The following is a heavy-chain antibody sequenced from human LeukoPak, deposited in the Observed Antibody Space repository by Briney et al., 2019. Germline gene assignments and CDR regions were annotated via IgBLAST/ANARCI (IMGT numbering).Heavy chain of an antibody. Sequence: GGSLRLSCAASGFTFSSYSMNWVRQAPGKGLEWVSVISGSGGSTNYADSVKGRFTISRDNSKDTLYLQMNSLRAEDTAVYYCAKSSRPTSNWFDPWGQGTLVTVSS. CDR1: GFTFSSYS. CDR3: AKSSRPTSNWFDP. J-gene: IGHJ5*02. CDR2: ISGSGGST. V-gene: IGHV3-23*01.